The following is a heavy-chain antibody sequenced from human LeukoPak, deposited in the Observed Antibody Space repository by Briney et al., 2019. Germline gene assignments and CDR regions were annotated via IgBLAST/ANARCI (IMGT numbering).Heavy chain of an antibody. CDR3: ATDLGYLPLDI. J-gene: IGHJ3*02. D-gene: IGHD1-1*01. V-gene: IGHV1-69*04. Sequence: ASVKVSCKASGGTFSSYAISWVRQAPGQGLEWMGRIIPILGIANYAQKFQGRVTITADKSTSTAYMELSSLRSEDTAVYYCATDLGYLPLDIWGQGTMVTVSS. CDR1: GGTFSSYA. CDR2: IIPILGIA.